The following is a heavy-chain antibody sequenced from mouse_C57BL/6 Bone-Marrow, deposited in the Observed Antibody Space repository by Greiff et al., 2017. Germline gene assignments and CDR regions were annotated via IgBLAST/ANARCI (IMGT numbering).Heavy chain of an antibody. CDR1: GYTFTSYW. CDR3: ARRAGDY. J-gene: IGHJ4*01. CDR2: IHPNSGST. Sequence: QVHVKQPGAELVKPGASVKLSCKASGYTFTSYWMHWVKQRPGQGLEWIGMIHPNSGSTNYNEKFKSKATLTVDKSSSTAYMQLSRLTSEDSAVCYSARRAGDYWGQGTSVTVSS. V-gene: IGHV1-64*01.